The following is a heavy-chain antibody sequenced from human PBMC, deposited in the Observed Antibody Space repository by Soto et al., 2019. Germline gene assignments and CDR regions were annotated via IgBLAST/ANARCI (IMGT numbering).Heavy chain of an antibody. CDR1: GFTFSSYS. J-gene: IGHJ4*02. CDR3: ARDAGRTSSWSPFYY. Sequence: EVQLVESGGGLVQPGGSLRLSCAASGFTFSSYSMNWVRQAPGKGLEWVSYISGSGSTIYSADSVKGRFTISRDNAKNSLYLQMNSLRDEDTAVDYCARDAGRTSSWSPFYYWGQGTLVTVSS. D-gene: IGHD6-13*01. CDR2: ISGSGSTI. V-gene: IGHV3-48*02.